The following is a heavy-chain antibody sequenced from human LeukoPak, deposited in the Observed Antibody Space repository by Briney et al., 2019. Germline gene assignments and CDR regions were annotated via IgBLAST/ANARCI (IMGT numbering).Heavy chain of an antibody. CDR3: AKGWQLVDY. CDR1: GFSFSXFX. Sequence: GGXXRXXCAASGFSFSXFXXHWVXQAPGKXLEWVAVISYDGSDKCYADSVKGRFTISRDNSKNTLYLQMNSLTAEDTAVYYCAKGWQLVDYWGQGTLVTVSS. V-gene: IGHV3-30*18. D-gene: IGHD1-26*01. CDR2: ISYDGSDK. J-gene: IGHJ4*02.